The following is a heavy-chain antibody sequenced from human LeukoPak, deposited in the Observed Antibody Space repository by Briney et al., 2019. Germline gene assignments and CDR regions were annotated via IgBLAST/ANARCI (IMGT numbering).Heavy chain of an antibody. CDR3: ARRNDYDFWSGNQYYFDY. CDR2: MFYSGNT. D-gene: IGHD3-3*01. J-gene: IGHJ4*02. CDR1: GGSISSSSYY. Sequence: SETLSLTCTVSGGSISSSSYYWGWIREPPGKGLEWIGSMFYSGNTYYNPSLKSRVTVSVDTSKSQFSLRLNSVTAADTAVYYCARRNDYDFWSGNQYYFDYWGLGTLVIVSS. V-gene: IGHV4-39*01.